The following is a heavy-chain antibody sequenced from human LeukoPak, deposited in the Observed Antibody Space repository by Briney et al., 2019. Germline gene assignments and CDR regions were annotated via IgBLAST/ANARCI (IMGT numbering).Heavy chain of an antibody. CDR1: GFTFNSFS. CDR2: IRSSSSYI. D-gene: IGHD3-10*01. J-gene: IGHJ4*02. V-gene: IGHV3-21*01. CDR3: ARGVGYGSGSPFDY. Sequence: GGSLRLSCAASGFTFNSFSMNWVRQAPGKGLEWVSFIRSSSSYIYYADSVKGRFTISRDNAKNSLYLQMNSLRAEDTAVYYCARGVGYGSGSPFDYWGQGTLVTVSS.